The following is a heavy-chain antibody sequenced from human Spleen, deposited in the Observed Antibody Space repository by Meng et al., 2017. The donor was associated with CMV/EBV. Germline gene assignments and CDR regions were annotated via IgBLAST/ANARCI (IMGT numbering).Heavy chain of an antibody. CDR1: GFTFSSYW. CDR3: ARERSSGGFDY. J-gene: IGHJ4*02. CDR2: IKQDGSEK. D-gene: IGHD2-15*01. V-gene: IGHV3-7*01. Sequence: GESLKISCAASGFTFSSYWMSWVRQAPGKGPEWVANIKQDGSEKYYVDSVKGRFTISRDNAKNSLYLQMNSLRAEDTAVYYCARERSSGGFDYWGQGTLVTVS.